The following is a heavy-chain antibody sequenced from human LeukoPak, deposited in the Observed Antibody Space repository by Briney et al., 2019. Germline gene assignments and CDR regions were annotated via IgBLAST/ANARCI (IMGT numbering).Heavy chain of an antibody. D-gene: IGHD6-13*01. V-gene: IGHV1-69*04. CDR1: GGTFSSYA. CDR2: IIPILGTA. Sequence: ASVKLSCKASGGTFSSYAISWVRQAPGQGLEWMGRIIPILGTANYAQKFQGRVTITADKSTSTAYMELNSLSSEDTAVYYCAGTGIAAAGTNGMLDYWGQGTLVTVSS. CDR3: AGTGIAAAGTNGMLDY. J-gene: IGHJ4*02.